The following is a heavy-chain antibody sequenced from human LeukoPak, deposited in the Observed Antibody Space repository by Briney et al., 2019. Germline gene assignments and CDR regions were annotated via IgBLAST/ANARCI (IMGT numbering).Heavy chain of an antibody. CDR3: ARAPYADIVATIGDLDY. J-gene: IGHJ4*02. CDR2: IIPISGTA. V-gene: IGHV1-69*13. D-gene: IGHD5-12*01. Sequence: ASVKVSCKASGGTFSSYAISWVRQAPGQGLEWMGGIIPISGTANYAQKFQGRVTITADESTSTAYMELSSLRSDDTAVYYCARAPYADIVATIGDLDYWGQGTLVTVSS. CDR1: GGTFSSYA.